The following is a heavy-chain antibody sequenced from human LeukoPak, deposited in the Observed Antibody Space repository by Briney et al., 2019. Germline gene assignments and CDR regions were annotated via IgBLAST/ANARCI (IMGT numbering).Heavy chain of an antibody. J-gene: IGHJ4*02. CDR1: GGSFSGYY. CDR3: ARGTGYGGNAKADY. V-gene: IGHV4-34*01. D-gene: IGHD2-15*01. Sequence: SETLSLTCAVYGGSFSGYYWSWIRQSPGKGLEWIGEISHSGSTNYNPSLKSRVTISVDTSKNQFSLKLSSVTAADTAVYYCARGTGYGGNAKADYWGQGTLVTVSS. CDR2: ISHSGST.